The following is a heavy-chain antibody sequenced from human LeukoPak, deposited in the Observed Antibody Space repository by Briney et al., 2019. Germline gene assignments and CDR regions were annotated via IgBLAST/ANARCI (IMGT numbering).Heavy chain of an antibody. CDR1: GGSISSYY. Sequence: KPSETLSLTCTVSGGSISSYYWSWIRQPPGKGLEWIGYIYCSGSTNYNPSLKSRVTISVDTSKNQFSLKLSSVTAADTAVYYCARVGKRYCSSTSCYTSGGDYYYYYMDVWGKGTTVTVSS. J-gene: IGHJ6*03. CDR2: IYCSGST. V-gene: IGHV4-59*01. CDR3: ARVGKRYCSSTSCYTSGGDYYYYYMDV. D-gene: IGHD2-2*02.